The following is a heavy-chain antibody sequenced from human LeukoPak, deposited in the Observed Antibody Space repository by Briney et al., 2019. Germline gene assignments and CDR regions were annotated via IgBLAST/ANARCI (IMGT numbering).Heavy chain of an antibody. Sequence: GSVKVSCKASGYTFTSYDINWVRQATGQGLEWMGWMNPNSGNTGYAQKFQGRVTMTRNTSISTAYMELSSLRSEDTAVYYCARSTTVTTSLYVYFDYWGQGTLVTVSS. J-gene: IGHJ4*02. CDR3: ARSTTVTTSLYVYFDY. CDR1: GYTFTSYD. CDR2: MNPNSGNT. D-gene: IGHD4-17*01. V-gene: IGHV1-8*01.